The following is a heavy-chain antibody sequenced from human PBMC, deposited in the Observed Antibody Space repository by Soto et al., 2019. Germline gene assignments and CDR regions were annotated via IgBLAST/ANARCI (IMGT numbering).Heavy chain of an antibody. J-gene: IGHJ4*02. V-gene: IGHV4-59*01. CDR1: GGSITSYY. CDR2: IYSSGST. D-gene: IGHD2-15*01. Sequence: QVQLQESGPGLVKPSETLSLTCTVSGGSITSYYWNWIRQPPGKGLEWIGYIYSSGSTNYNPSLKGRVTMSLDTSKNQVSLNVPSVTAADTAVYYCAATPRYWGQGRLVTVCS. CDR3: AATPRY.